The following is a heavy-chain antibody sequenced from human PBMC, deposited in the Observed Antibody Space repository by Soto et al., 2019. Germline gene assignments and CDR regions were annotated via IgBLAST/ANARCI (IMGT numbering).Heavy chain of an antibody. D-gene: IGHD6-19*01. CDR1: GGSISSSSYY. Sequence: QLQLQESGPGLVKPSETLSLTCTVSGGSISSSSYYWGWIRQPPGKGLEWIGSIYYSGSTYYNPSLKSRVTISVDTSKNQFSLKLSSVTAADTAVYYCARHVTTPRIAVQTETQYNWFDPWGQGTLVTVSS. CDR3: ARHVTTPRIAVQTETQYNWFDP. J-gene: IGHJ5*02. CDR2: IYYSGST. V-gene: IGHV4-39*01.